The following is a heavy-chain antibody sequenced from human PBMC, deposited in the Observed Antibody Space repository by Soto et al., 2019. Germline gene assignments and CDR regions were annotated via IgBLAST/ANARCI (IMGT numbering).Heavy chain of an antibody. CDR1: GFTFTSSA. D-gene: IGHD3-3*01. V-gene: IGHV1-58*02. Sequence: GASVKVSCKASGFTFTSSAMQWVRQARGQRLERVGWIVVGSGNTNYAQKFQERVTITRDMSTSTAYMELSSLRSEDTAVYYCAAEGHYDFWSGPGTFDIWGQGTMVTVSS. J-gene: IGHJ3*02. CDR2: IVVGSGNT. CDR3: AAEGHYDFWSGPGTFDI.